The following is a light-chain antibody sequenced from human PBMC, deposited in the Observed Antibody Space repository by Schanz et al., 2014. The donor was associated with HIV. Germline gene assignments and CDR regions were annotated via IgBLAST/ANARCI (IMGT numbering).Light chain of an antibody. CDR2: GAS. CDR1: QSVSSSY. V-gene: IGKV3-20*01. CDR3: QQYAVSSWT. J-gene: IGKJ1*01. Sequence: EIVLTQSPGTLSLSPGERATLSCRASQSVSSSYLAWYQQKPGQAPKLLIYGASNRAAGVQDRFSGSRSGTEFTLTISSLQPDDFATYYCQQYAVSSWTFGLGTRV.